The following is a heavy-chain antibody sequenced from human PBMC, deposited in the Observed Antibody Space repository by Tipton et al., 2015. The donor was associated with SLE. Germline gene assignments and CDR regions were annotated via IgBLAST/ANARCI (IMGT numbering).Heavy chain of an antibody. D-gene: IGHD1-14*01. CDR2: IYHSGST. J-gene: IGHJ4*02. V-gene: IGHV4-4*02. CDR3: ARDRPDYYFDY. CDR1: GGSISRNNW. Sequence: GLVKPSGTLSLTCVVSGGSISRNNWWSWVRQPPGKGLEWIGEIYHSGSTNYNPSLKSRVTISVDKSKNQFSLKLRSVTAADTAVYYCARDRPDYYFDYWGQGILVTVSS.